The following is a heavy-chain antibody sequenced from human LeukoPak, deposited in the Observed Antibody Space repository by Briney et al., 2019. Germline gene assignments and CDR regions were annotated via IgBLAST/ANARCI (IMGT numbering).Heavy chain of an antibody. CDR1: GYSFTSHY. CDR3: AREYQASGYYLDY. CDR2: INPSGGST. V-gene: IGHV1-46*01. D-gene: IGHD3-3*01. Sequence: GASVKVSCKASGYSFTSHYMHWVRQAPGQGLEWMGIINPSGGSTSYAQKFQGRVTITADESTSTAYMELSSLRSEDTAVYYCAREYQASGYYLDYWGQGTLVTVSS. J-gene: IGHJ4*02.